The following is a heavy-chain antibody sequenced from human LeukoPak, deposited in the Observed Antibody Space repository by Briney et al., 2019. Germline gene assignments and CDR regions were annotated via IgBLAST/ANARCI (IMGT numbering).Heavy chain of an antibody. D-gene: IGHD2-21*01. J-gene: IGHJ4*02. CDR3: AKVGLMGWWWGYFDY. Sequence: GGSLRLSCAVSGFTFSSSGFTFSSYGMNWVRQAPGKGLEWVSAISGSGDRTYYADSVKGRFTISRDNSKNTLYLQMNSLRAEDTAVYYCAKVGLMGWWWGYFDYWGQGTLVTVSS. CDR1: GFTFSSSGFTFSSYG. V-gene: IGHV3-23*01. CDR2: ISGSGDRT.